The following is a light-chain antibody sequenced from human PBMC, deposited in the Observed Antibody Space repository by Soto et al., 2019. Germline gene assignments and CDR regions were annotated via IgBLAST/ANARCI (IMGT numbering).Light chain of an antibody. V-gene: IGKV1-39*01. Sequence: DIQMTQSPSSLSASVGDRVTITCRASQSISTYLNWYQQKPGTAPSLLIYAASSLQSGVPSRFSGSGSGTDFTLTISSLQPEDFATYYCQQGYSTPLTFGQGTRLEIK. CDR2: AAS. CDR1: QSISTY. CDR3: QQGYSTPLT. J-gene: IGKJ5*01.